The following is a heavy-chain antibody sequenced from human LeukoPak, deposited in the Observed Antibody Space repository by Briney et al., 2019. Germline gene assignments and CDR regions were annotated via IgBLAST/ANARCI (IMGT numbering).Heavy chain of an antibody. D-gene: IGHD6-13*01. J-gene: IGHJ3*02. CDR2: IYYSGST. V-gene: IGHV4-39*07. Sequence: KPSETLSLTCTVSGGSISSSSYYWGWIRQPPGKGLEWIGSIYYSGSTYYNPSLKSRVTISVDTSKNQFSLKLSSVTAADTAVYYCARTGPLYSSDAFDIWGQGTMVTVSS. CDR1: GGSISSSSYY. CDR3: ARTGPLYSSDAFDI.